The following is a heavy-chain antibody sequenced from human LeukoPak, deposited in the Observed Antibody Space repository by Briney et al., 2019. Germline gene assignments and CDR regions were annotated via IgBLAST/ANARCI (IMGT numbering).Heavy chain of an antibody. J-gene: IGHJ4*02. CDR3: AKAGSSSWLSFDY. D-gene: IGHD6-13*01. Sequence: GGSLRLSCAASGFTFSSYGMHWVRQAPGKGLEWVAVISYDGSNKYYADSVKGRFTISRDNSKNTLHLQMNSLRAEDTAVYYCAKAGSSSWLSFDYWGQGTLVTVSS. V-gene: IGHV3-30*18. CDR2: ISYDGSNK. CDR1: GFTFSSYG.